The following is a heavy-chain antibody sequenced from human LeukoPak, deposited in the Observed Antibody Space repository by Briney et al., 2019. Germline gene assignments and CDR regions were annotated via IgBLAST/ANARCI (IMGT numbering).Heavy chain of an antibody. CDR1: GFTFSSYA. J-gene: IGHJ3*02. CDR3: AQQWLILGAFDI. D-gene: IGHD6-19*01. Sequence: GGSLRLSCAASGFTFSSYAMSWVRQAPGKGLEWVSAISGSGGSTYYADSVKGRFTISRDNSKNTLYMQMDSLRAEDTAVYYCAQQWLILGAFDIWGQGTMVTVSS. V-gene: IGHV3-23*01. CDR2: ISGSGGST.